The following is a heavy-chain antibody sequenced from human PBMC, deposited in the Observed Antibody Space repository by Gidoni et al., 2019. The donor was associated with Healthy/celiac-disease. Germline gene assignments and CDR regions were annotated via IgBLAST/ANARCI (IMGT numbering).Heavy chain of an antibody. D-gene: IGHD3-22*01. Sequence: STNYNPSLKSRVTISVDTSKNQFSLKLSSVTAADTAVYYCARGRGSGYSLFYDYYYGMDVWGQGTTVTVSS. V-gene: IGHV4-34*01. J-gene: IGHJ6*02. CDR2: ST. CDR3: ARGRGSGYSLFYDYYYGMDV.